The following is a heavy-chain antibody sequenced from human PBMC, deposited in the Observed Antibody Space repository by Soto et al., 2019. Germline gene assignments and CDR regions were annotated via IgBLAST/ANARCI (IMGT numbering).Heavy chain of an antibody. V-gene: IGHV2-70*11. Sequence: TLSLTCTVSGASISSYYWSWICKPPGKALEWLSRIDWDDDKYYSTSLKTRLTISQDTSKNQVVLTMTNMDPVDTATYYCARIRAIFGVVSPKDNYYYYLDVWGKGTTVTVSS. CDR3: ARIRAIFGVVSPKDNYYYYLDV. J-gene: IGHJ6*03. CDR1: GASISSYYW. CDR2: IDWDDDK. D-gene: IGHD3-3*01.